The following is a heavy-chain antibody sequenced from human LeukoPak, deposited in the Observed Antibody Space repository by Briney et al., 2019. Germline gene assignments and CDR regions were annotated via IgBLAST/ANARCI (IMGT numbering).Heavy chain of an antibody. J-gene: IGHJ4*02. Sequence: SVKVSCKASGGTFSSYAISWVRQAPGQGLEWMGRIIPILGIANYAQKFQGRVTITADKSTSTAYMELSSLRSEDTAVYYCARDDGEAGSSQDWGQGTLVTVSS. D-gene: IGHD2-15*01. V-gene: IGHV1-69*04. CDR3: ARDDGEAGSSQD. CDR1: GGTFSSYA. CDR2: IIPILGIA.